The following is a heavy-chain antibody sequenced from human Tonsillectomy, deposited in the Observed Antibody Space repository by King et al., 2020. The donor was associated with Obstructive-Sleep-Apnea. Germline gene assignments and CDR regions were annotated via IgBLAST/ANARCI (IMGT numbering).Heavy chain of an antibody. CDR3: AHLILSGSYGDHNFDY. D-gene: IGHD3-10*01. V-gene: IGHV2-5*02. CDR2: IYWDDDK. CDR1: GFSLSTSGVG. J-gene: IGHJ4*02. Sequence: TLKESGPTLVKPTQTLTLTCTFSGFSLSTSGVGVGWIRQPPGKALEWLALIYWDDDKRYSPSLTSRLTITKATSKNQVGLTLTNMDPVDTATYYCAHLILSGSYGDHNFDYWGQGTLVTVSS.